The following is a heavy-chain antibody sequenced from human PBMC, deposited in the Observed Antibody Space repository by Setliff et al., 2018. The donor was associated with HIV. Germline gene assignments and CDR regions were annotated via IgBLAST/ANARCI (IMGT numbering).Heavy chain of an antibody. CDR2: INTNSGDT. CDR3: ARGMFDNVWNTYRAEAFDI. Sequence: ASVKVSCKASGYTFTDYYIQWVRQAPGQGLEWMGWINTNSGDTNYAEKFQGRVTMTRKTSISTAYMDLSRLKSHDTAVYYCARGMFDNVWNTYRAEAFDIWGQGTRVTVSS. V-gene: IGHV1-2*02. CDR1: GYTFTDYY. J-gene: IGHJ3*02. D-gene: IGHD3-16*01.